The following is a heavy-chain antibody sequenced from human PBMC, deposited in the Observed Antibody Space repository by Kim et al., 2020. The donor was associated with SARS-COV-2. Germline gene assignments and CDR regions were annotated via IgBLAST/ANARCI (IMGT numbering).Heavy chain of an antibody. V-gene: IGHV4-39*01. CDR3: ARRDEYLYAFDI. CDR2: IYYSGST. Sequence: ETLSLTCTVSGGSISSSSYYWGWIRQPPGKGLEWIGSIYYSGSTYYNPSLKSRVTISVDTSKNQFSLKLSSVTAADTSVYYCARRDEYLYAFDIWGQGTMVTVSS. J-gene: IGHJ3*02. CDR1: GGSISSSSYY. D-gene: IGHD6-6*01.